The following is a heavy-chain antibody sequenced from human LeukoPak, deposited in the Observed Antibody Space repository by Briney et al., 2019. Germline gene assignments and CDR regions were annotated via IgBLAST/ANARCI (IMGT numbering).Heavy chain of an antibody. CDR2: ISYDGSNK. J-gene: IGHJ4*02. CDR1: GFTSSGYG. D-gene: IGHD6-19*01. CDR3: AKGGASGWLFDY. V-gene: IGHV3-30*18. Sequence: GGSLRLSCAASGFTSSGYGMHWVRQAPGKGLEWVAVISYDGSNKYYADSVKGRFTISRDNSKNTLYLQMNSLRAEDTAVYYCAKGGASGWLFDYWGQGTLVTVSS.